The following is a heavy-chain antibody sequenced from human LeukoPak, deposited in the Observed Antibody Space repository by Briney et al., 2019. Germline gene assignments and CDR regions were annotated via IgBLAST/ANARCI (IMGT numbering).Heavy chain of an antibody. J-gene: IGHJ4*02. V-gene: IGHV4-59*12. CDR2: ISYSGST. CDR1: GGSISSYY. D-gene: IGHD6-13*01. Sequence: SETLSLTCTVSGGSISSYYCSWIRQPPGKGLEWIGSISYSGSTNYNPSLKSRVTISVDTSKNQFSLKLSSVTAADTAVYYCARWGTQYSSSPTFDYWGQGTLVTVSS. CDR3: ARWGTQYSSSPTFDY.